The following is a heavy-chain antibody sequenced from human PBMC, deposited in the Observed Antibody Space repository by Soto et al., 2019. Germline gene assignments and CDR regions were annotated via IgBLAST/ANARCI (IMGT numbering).Heavy chain of an antibody. CDR1: GGTFSSYT. D-gene: IGHD4-17*01. Sequence: QVQLVQSGAEVKKPGSSVKVSCKASGGTFSSYTISWVRQAPGQGLEWMGRIIPILGIANYAQKFQGRVTXXPXKXXSTADMELSSLRSEDTAVYYCARLYGDYVSNWFAPWGQGTLVTVSS. J-gene: IGHJ5*02. CDR3: ARLYGDYVSNWFAP. V-gene: IGHV1-69*02. CDR2: IIPILGIA.